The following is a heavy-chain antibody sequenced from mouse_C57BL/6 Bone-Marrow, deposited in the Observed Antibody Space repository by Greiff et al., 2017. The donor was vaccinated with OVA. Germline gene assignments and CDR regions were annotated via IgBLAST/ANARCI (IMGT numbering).Heavy chain of an antibody. CDR3: TRFITTVVATNYFDY. V-gene: IGHV1-15*01. D-gene: IGHD1-1*01. CDR2: IDPETGGT. CDR1: GYTFTDYE. J-gene: IGHJ2*01. Sequence: QVQLQQSGAELVRPGASVTLSCKASGYTFTDYEMHWVKQTPVHGLEWIGAIDPETGGTAYNQKFKGKAILTADKSSSTAYMELRSLTSEDSAVYYCTRFITTVVATNYFDYWGQGTTLTVSS.